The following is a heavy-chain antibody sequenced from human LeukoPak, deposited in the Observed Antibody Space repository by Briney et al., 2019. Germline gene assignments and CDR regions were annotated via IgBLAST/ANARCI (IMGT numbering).Heavy chain of an antibody. J-gene: IGHJ4*02. CDR1: GFTFSDYY. CDR3: TREGAGGFDY. D-gene: IGHD3-10*01. CDR2: IKQDGSEK. Sequence: PGGSLRLSCVASGFTFSDYYLTWIRQAPGKGLEWVANIKQDGSEKSYVDSVKGRFTISRDNAKNSLYLQMSSLRAEDTAVYYCTREGAGGFDYWGQGTLVTVSS. V-gene: IGHV3-7*01.